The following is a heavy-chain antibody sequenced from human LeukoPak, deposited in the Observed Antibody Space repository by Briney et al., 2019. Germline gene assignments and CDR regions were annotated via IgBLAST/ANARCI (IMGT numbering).Heavy chain of an antibody. Sequence: GRSLRLSCAASGFTFSSYGMHWVRQAPGKGLEWVAVISYDGSNKYYADSVKGRFTISRDNSKNTLYLQMNSLRAEDTAVYYCARGHGYSYGHTFDYWGQGTLVTVSS. D-gene: IGHD5-18*01. CDR1: GFTFSSYG. J-gene: IGHJ4*02. CDR2: ISYDGSNK. CDR3: ARGHGYSYGHTFDY. V-gene: IGHV3-30*03.